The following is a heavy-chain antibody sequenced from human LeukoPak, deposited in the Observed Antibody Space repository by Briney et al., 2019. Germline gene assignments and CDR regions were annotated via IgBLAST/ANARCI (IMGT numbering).Heavy chain of an antibody. CDR3: ARAHTSGWSGDY. CDR2: IYPGDSDT. V-gene: IGHV5-51*01. CDR1: GYSFTGYW. Sequence: NHGESLKISCKGSGYSFTGYWIVWVGQMPGKGREWMGIIYPGDSDTRYSPTFQAQVTISADKSISTAYLHWSSLQASDTAMYYCARAHTSGWSGDYWGQGTLVTVSS. D-gene: IGHD6-19*01. J-gene: IGHJ4*02.